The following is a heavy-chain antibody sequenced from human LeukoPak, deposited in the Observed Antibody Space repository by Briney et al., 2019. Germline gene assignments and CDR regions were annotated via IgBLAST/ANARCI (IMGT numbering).Heavy chain of an antibody. J-gene: IGHJ4*02. Sequence: PGGSLRLSCAASGFTFSSYAMSWVRQAPGKGLEWVSYISSSGSTIYYADSVKGRFTISRDNAKNSLYLQMNSLRAEDTAVYYCARVRYSSSWYYFDYWGQGTLVTVSS. CDR2: ISSSGSTI. V-gene: IGHV3-48*04. D-gene: IGHD6-13*01. CDR1: GFTFSSYA. CDR3: ARVRYSSSWYYFDY.